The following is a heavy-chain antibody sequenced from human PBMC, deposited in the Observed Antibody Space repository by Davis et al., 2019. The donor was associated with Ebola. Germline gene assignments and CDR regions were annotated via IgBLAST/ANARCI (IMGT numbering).Heavy chain of an antibody. CDR1: GGSLTGYY. CDR3: AKGVTGSPRRALDS. CDR2: MYYSGST. J-gene: IGHJ4*02. V-gene: IGHV4-59*01. Sequence: MPSETLSLTCSLSGGSLTGYYWSWVRQPPGKGLEWLGYMYYSGSTNYNPSLMSRVTFSMDTSTNHFSLRLKSVVDADTAVYFCAKGVTGSPRRALDSWGPGTLVIVSS. D-gene: IGHD1-26*01.